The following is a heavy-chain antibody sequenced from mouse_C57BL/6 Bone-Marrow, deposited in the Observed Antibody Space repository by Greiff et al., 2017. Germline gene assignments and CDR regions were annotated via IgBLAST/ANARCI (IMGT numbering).Heavy chain of an antibody. J-gene: IGHJ4*01. V-gene: IGHV5-12*01. CDR3: ARRGYAMDY. Sequence: EVKLMESGGGLVQPGGSLKLSCAASGFTFSDYYMYWVRQTPEKRLEWVAYISNGGGSTYYPDTVKGRFTISRDNAKNTQYLQMSRLKSEDTAMYYCARRGYAMDYWGQGTSGTVSS. CDR2: ISNGGGST. CDR1: GFTFSDYY.